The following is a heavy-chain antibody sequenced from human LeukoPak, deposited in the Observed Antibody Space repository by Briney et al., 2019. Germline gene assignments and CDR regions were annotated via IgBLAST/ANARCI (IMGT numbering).Heavy chain of an antibody. CDR1: GGSISSYY. J-gene: IGHJ4*02. Sequence: KPSETLSLTCTVSGGSISSYYWSWIRQPPGKGLEWIGYIYYSGSAYYNPSLKSRVAISVDTSKDQFSLKLSSVTAADTAVYYCARDLSSTSHIGYWGQGTLVTVSS. D-gene: IGHD2-2*01. CDR2: IYYSGSA. CDR3: ARDLSSTSHIGY. V-gene: IGHV4-30-4*08.